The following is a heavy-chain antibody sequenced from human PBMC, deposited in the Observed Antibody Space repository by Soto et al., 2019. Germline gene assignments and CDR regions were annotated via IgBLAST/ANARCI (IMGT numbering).Heavy chain of an antibody. J-gene: IGHJ4*02. V-gene: IGHV3-23*01. CDR3: AKSSGGLWFGPTYYFDY. CDR2: IGGSDGST. Sequence: GGSLRLSCAASGFTFSSYAMTWVRQAPGKGLEWVSAIGGSDGSTYYADSVKGRFTISRDNSKNTVYLQMNSLRAEDTAIYYCAKSSGGLWFGPTYYFDYWGQGTLVTVSS. CDR1: GFTFSSYA. D-gene: IGHD3-10*01.